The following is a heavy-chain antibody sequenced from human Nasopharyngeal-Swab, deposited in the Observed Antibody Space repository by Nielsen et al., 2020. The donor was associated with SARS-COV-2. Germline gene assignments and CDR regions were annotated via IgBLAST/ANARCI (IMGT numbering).Heavy chain of an antibody. Sequence: WTRQPPGKGLEWIGEINHSGSTNYNPSLKSRVTISVDTSKNQFSLKLSSVTAADTAVYFCAREGPSIAARPGWFDAWGQGTLVTVSS. CDR2: INHSGST. D-gene: IGHD6-6*01. CDR3: AREGPSIAARPGWFDA. J-gene: IGHJ5*02. V-gene: IGHV4-34*01.